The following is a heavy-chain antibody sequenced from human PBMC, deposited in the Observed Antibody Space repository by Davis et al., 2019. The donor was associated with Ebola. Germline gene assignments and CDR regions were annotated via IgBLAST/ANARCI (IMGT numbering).Heavy chain of an antibody. CDR3: AREVNSGYGSLWWFDP. Sequence: PSETLSLTCAVYGGSFSGYYWSWIRQPPGKGLEWIGEINHSGSTNYNPSLKSRVTISVDTSKNQFSLKLSSVTAADTAVYYCAREVNSGYGSLWWFDPWGQGTLVTVSS. J-gene: IGHJ5*02. CDR2: INHSGST. D-gene: IGHD5-12*01. CDR1: GGSFSGYY. V-gene: IGHV4-34*01.